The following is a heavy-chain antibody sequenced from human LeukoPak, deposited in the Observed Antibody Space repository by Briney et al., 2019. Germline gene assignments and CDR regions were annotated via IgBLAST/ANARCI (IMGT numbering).Heavy chain of an antibody. CDR3: ARVFAPNFDSSGHDAFDI. J-gene: IGHJ3*02. CDR1: GYSFTSYG. Sequence: ASVKVSCKASGYSFTSYGISWVRQAPGQGLEWMGWISAYNGNTNYAQKLQGRVTMTTDTSTSTAYMELSSLRSEDTAVYYCARVFAPNFDSSGHDAFDIWGQGTMVTVSS. CDR2: ISAYNGNT. D-gene: IGHD3-22*01. V-gene: IGHV1-18*01.